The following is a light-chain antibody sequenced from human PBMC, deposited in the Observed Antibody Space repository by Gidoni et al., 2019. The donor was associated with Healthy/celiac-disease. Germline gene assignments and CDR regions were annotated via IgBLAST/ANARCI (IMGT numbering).Light chain of an antibody. Sequence: QSALTPPASGSGSPGQSITISCTGTSSDVGSYNLVSWYQQHPGKAPKLMIYEVSKRPSGVSNRFSGSKSGNTASLTISGLQAEDEADYYCCSYAGSSVFGGGTKLTVL. CDR2: EVS. CDR3: CSYAGSSV. J-gene: IGLJ3*02. V-gene: IGLV2-23*02. CDR1: SSDVGSYNL.